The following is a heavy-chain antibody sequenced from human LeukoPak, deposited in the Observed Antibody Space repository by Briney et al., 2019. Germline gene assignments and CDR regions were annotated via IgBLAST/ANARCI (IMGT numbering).Heavy chain of an antibody. CDR1: GGSISSSSYY. CDR2: IYYSGST. J-gene: IGHJ3*02. Sequence: SETLSLTCTVSGGSISSSSYYWGWIRQPPGKGLEWIGSIYYSGSTYYNPSLKSRVTISVDTSKNQFSLKLSSVTAADTAVYYCARRHLGALEYYYDSSGGAFDIWGQGTMVTVSS. D-gene: IGHD3-22*01. CDR3: ARRHLGALEYYYDSSGGAFDI. V-gene: IGHV4-39*01.